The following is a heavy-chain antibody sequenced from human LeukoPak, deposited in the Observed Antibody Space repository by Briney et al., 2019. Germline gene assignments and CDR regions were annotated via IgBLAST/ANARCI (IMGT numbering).Heavy chain of an antibody. Sequence: GESLKISCKGSGYSFTNYWIGWVRQMPGKGLEWKGIIYPIDSDTRYSPSFRGRVTFSADKSISTAYLQWSSLKASDTAMYYCARPSAYGEDAFDVWGQGTMVTVSS. D-gene: IGHD2-21*01. CDR1: GYSFTNYW. V-gene: IGHV5-51*01. CDR3: ARPSAYGEDAFDV. J-gene: IGHJ3*01. CDR2: IYPIDSDT.